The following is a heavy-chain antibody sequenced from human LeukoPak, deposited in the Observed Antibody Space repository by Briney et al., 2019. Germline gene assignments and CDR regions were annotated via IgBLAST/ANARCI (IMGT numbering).Heavy chain of an antibody. CDR2: INANSGDT. CDR1: AYSFTGYF. CDR3: ARDFSWGVDS. J-gene: IGHJ4*02. Sequence: ASVKVSCKTSAYSFTGYFFHWIRQAPGQGLEWMGWINANSGDTNYAQQFQGRLTMTRDRSISTVYMELSRLRTDDTAVYYCARDFSWGVDSWGQGTPVTVSS. V-gene: IGHV1-2*02. D-gene: IGHD3-10*01.